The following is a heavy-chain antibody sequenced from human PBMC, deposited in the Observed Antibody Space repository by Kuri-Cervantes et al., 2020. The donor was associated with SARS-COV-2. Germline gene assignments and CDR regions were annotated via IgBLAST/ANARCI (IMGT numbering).Heavy chain of an antibody. V-gene: IGHV4-59*11. J-gene: IGHJ5*02. CDR1: GGSITNHH. Sequence: GSLRLSCTVSGGSITNHHWSWIRQPPGKGLEWIGYIYYSGTTNYNPSLRNRVTISLDTSTEQFSLKLKSVTAADTAVYYCARGKGGDNDWFDPWGQGTLVTVSS. CDR2: IYYSGTT. D-gene: IGHD1-26*01. CDR3: ARGKGGDNDWFDP.